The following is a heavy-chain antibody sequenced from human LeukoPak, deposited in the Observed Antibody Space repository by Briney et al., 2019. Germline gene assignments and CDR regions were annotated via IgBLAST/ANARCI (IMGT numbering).Heavy chain of an antibody. CDR1: GYTFTDYY. D-gene: IGHD6-13*01. V-gene: IGHV1-2*02. CDR3: AREVIAAAGRGYNWFDP. Sequence: GASVRVSCKASGYTFTDYYIHWVRQAPGQGLEWMGWINSNSGGTKYAQKFQDRVTMTRDTSISTASMELSRLISDDTAVYYCAREVIAAAGRGYNWFDPWGQGTLVTVSS. J-gene: IGHJ5*02. CDR2: INSNSGGT.